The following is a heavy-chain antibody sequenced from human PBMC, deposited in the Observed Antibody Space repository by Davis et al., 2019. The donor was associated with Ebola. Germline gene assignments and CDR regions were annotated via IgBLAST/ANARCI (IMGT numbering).Heavy chain of an antibody. D-gene: IGHD6-6*01. CDR2: IFYTGST. CDR1: GDSVSSYF. V-gene: IGHV4-59*08. J-gene: IGHJ6*03. CDR3: ARLRDSSSSGYYYYFYYMDV. Sequence: SETLSLTCTVSGDSVSSYFWSWIRQPPGKELEWIGYIFYTGSTNYNPSLKSRVTMSVDTAKNQFSLKVTSVTAADTAVYYCARLRDSSSSGYYYYFYYMDVWGKGTAVTVSS.